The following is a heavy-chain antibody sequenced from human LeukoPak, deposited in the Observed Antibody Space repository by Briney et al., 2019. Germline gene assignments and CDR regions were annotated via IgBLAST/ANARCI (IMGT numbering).Heavy chain of an antibody. Sequence: SETLSLTCTVSGGSISKYYCTWIRQPPGKGLEWIGHIYYSGSTNYNPSLKSRVTMSIDTPKRQFSLKLTSVTAADTAVCYCATLNYYNGMDVWGQGTTVTVSS. CDR2: IYYSGST. CDR1: GGSISKYY. V-gene: IGHV4-59*08. J-gene: IGHJ6*02. CDR3: ATLNYYNGMDV.